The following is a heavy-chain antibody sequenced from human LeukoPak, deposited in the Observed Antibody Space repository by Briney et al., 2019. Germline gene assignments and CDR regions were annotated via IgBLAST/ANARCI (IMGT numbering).Heavy chain of an antibody. CDR3: ASGTIFGVVITDFDY. D-gene: IGHD3-3*01. J-gene: IGHJ4*02. CDR1: GGTFSSYA. V-gene: IGHV1-69*13. Sequence: SVNVSCKASGGTFSSYAISWVRQAPGQGLEWMGGIIPIFGTANYAQKFQGRVTITADESTSTAYMELSSLRSEDTAVYYCASGTIFGVVITDFDYWGQGTLVTVSS. CDR2: IIPIFGTA.